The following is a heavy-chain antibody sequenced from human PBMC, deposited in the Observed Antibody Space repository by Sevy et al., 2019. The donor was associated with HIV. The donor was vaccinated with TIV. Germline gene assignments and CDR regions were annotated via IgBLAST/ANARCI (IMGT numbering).Heavy chain of an antibody. D-gene: IGHD2-2*01. CDR1: GFTFSGYS. CDR2: ISSSSSTI. V-gene: IGHV3-48*01. Sequence: GGSLRLSCAASGFTFSGYSMNWVRQAPGKGLEWVSYISSSSSTIYYADSVKGRFTISRDNAKNSLYLQMNSLRAEDTAVYYCARITYCSSTSCYEGLLNDYWGQGTLVTVSS. CDR3: ARITYCSSTSCYEGLLNDY. J-gene: IGHJ4*02.